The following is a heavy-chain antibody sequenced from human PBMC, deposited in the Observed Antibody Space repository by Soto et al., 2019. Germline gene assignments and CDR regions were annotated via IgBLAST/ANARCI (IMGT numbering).Heavy chain of an antibody. CDR2: IVPMFGTT. J-gene: IGHJ5*01. CDR1: GGTFSSSA. Sequence: QVQLVQSGAEAKKPGSSVKVSCKASGGTFSSSAISWLRQAPGQGLEWMGVIVPMFGTTDKARKFQDRVTFTADESTSTAYMELSSLSSEDTATYYCAKIGERSWFDSWGQGTLVTVSS. V-gene: IGHV1-69*01. CDR3: AKIGERSWFDS.